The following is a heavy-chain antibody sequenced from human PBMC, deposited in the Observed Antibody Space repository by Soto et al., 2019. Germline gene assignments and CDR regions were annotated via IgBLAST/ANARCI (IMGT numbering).Heavy chain of an antibody. CDR2: INNSGST. J-gene: IGHJ4*02. Sequence: QMQLQQWGAGLLKPSETLSLTCAVYGESFSDYFWSWIRQSPGEGLEWLGQINNSGSTTQNPSLIRGVTISVDTSQKQVSLRLTSVTAADTAVYYCARTTADSSGYYSLPYFDFWGQSTLVTVSS. CDR3: ARTTADSSGYYSLPYFDF. D-gene: IGHD2-21*01. V-gene: IGHV4-34*01. CDR1: GESFSDYF.